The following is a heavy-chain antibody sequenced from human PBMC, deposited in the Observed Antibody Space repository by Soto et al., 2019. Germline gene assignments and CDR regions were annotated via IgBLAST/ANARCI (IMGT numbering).Heavy chain of an antibody. CDR3: ASQYYYDSSGYYVVY. CDR1: GGSISSSY. V-gene: IGHV4-59*08. D-gene: IGHD3-22*01. J-gene: IGHJ4*02. Sequence: SETLSLTCTVSGGSISSSYWSWIRQTPGKGLEWIGYTYNSGSTNYNPSLKSRVTISVDTSKNQFSLNLSSVTAADTAVYYCASQYYYDSSGYYVVYWGQGTLVTVSS. CDR2: TYNSGST.